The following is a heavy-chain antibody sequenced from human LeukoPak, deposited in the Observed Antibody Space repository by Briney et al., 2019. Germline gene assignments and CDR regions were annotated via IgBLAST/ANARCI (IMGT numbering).Heavy chain of an antibody. Sequence: GGSLRLSCAASGFTFRRYWMSWARQASGKGLEWVANIKQDGSEKYYVDSVKGRFTISRDNAKNSLYLQMNGLRAEDTAVYYCARSSYSSGWFDAFDIWGQGTMVTVSS. V-gene: IGHV3-7*02. CDR2: IKQDGSEK. CDR1: GFTFRRYW. D-gene: IGHD6-19*01. CDR3: ARSSYSSGWFDAFDI. J-gene: IGHJ3*02.